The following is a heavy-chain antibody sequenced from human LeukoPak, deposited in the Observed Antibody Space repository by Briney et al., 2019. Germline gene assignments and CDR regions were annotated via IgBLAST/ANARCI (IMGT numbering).Heavy chain of an antibody. CDR1: GFTFSDYY. V-gene: IGHV3-11*04. CDR3: ATTSYFYGMVV. CDR2: ISSSGSTI. D-gene: IGHD5-12*01. J-gene: IGHJ6*02. Sequence: GGSLRLSCAASGFTFSDYYMSWIRQAPGKGLEWVSYISSSGSTIYYADSVKGRFTISRDNAKNSLYLQMSSLRVEDTALYYCATTSYFYGMVVWGQGTTVTVSS.